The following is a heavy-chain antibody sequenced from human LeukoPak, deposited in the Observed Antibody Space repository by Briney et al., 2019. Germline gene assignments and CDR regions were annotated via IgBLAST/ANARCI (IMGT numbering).Heavy chain of an antibody. V-gene: IGHV4-4*07. CDR3: ARDIRSHNGPGGYYYYYMDV. J-gene: IGHJ6*03. D-gene: IGHD2-8*01. CDR2: IYDSGRT. Sequence: SETLSLTCTVSGDSIRDSYFSWIRQPAGKGLEWIGRIYDSGRTNYSPSLKSRVTLSVGTSNNQFSLTLSSVTAADTAVYHCARDIRSHNGPGGYYYYYMDVWGKGTTVTVSS. CDR1: GDSIRDSY.